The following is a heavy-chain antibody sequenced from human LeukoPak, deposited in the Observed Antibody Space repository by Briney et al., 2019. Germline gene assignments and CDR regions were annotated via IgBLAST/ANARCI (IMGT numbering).Heavy chain of an antibody. Sequence: SETLSLTCAVYGGSFSGYYWSWIRQPPGKGLEWIGEINHSGSTNYNPSLKSRVTISVDTSKNQFSLKLSSVTAADTAVYYCARRSGWLLFDYWGQGTLVTVSS. D-gene: IGHD6-19*01. CDR3: ARRSGWLLFDY. CDR2: INHSGST. V-gene: IGHV4-34*01. CDR1: GGSFSGYY. J-gene: IGHJ4*02.